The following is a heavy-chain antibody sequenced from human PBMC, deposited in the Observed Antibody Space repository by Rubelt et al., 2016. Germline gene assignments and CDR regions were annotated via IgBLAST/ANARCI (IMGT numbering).Heavy chain of an antibody. CDR3: ARHDTGSFLFDF. J-gene: IGHJ4*02. CDR2: IDHSGNT. CDR1: GGSFSGYS. D-gene: IGHD1-26*01. Sequence: QVQLQQWGAGLVKPSETLSLTCAVYGGSFSGYSWTWIRQPPGKGLEWLGEIDHSGNTDYIPSLMSQVSISVDTSKKQIPLKMSSVTAADTAVYYCARHDTGSFLFDFWGQGTPVTVSS. V-gene: IGHV4-34*01.